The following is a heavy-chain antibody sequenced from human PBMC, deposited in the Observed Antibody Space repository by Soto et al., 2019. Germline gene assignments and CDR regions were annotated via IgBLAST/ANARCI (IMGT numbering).Heavy chain of an antibody. D-gene: IGHD3-10*01. CDR3: ARDKYYGSGSFDY. V-gene: IGHV3-7*03. CDR1: GFTVSGYW. CDR2: IKQDGSEK. Sequence: RLPCADPGFTVSGYWMSWVRQAPGKGLEWVANIKQDGSEKYYVDSVKGRFTISRDNAKNSLYLQMNSLRAEDTAVYYCARDKYYGSGSFDYWGQGTLVTVSS. J-gene: IGHJ4*02.